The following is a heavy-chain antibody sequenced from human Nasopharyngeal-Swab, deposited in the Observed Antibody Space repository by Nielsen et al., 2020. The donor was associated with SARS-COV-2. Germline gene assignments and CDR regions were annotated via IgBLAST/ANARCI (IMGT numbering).Heavy chain of an antibody. CDR1: GYSISSGYY. J-gene: IGHJ4*02. CDR3: ACHRTASFYY. Sequence: SETLSLTCTVSGYSISSGYYWDWIRQSPGKGLERIGSIYHSGSTYYNPSLKSRVTISVDTSRNHFSLKLRSVTGADTAVYYCACHRTASFYYWGQGTLVTVSS. CDR2: IYHSGST. V-gene: IGHV4-38-2*02. D-gene: IGHD1-1*01.